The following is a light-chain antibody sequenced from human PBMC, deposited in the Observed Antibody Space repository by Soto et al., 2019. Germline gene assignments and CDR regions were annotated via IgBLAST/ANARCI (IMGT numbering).Light chain of an antibody. CDR2: DAS. V-gene: IGKV1-5*01. CDR3: QQYNNYPLT. J-gene: IGKJ1*01. Sequence: DIQMTQSPSTLSASVGDRVTITCRARQSISSWLAWYQQKPGKAPKVLIYDASSLESGVPSRFSGSGSGTEFTLTISSLQPDDFATYYCQQYNNYPLTFGQGTKVETK. CDR1: QSISSW.